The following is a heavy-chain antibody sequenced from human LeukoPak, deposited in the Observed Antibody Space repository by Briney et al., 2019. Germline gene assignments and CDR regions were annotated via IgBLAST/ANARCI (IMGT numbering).Heavy chain of an antibody. Sequence: SQTLSLTCTVSGGSISSGGYYWSWIRQPPGKGLEWIGYIYYSGDTNYNPSLKSRVTISVDTSKNQFSLKLSSVTAADTAVYYCARLAPHSYYYHSTGYYFDYWGQGTLVTVSS. J-gene: IGHJ4*02. CDR1: GGSISSGGYY. D-gene: IGHD3-22*01. CDR3: ARLAPHSYYYHSTGYYFDY. V-gene: IGHV4-61*08. CDR2: IYYSGDT.